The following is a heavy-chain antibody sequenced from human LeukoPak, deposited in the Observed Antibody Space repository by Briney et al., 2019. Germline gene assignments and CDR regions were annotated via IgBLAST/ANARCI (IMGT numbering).Heavy chain of an antibody. Sequence: PGRSLRLSCAASGFSFSSYGMHWVRQAPGKGLEWVSAISGSGGSTYYADSVKGRFTISRDNSKNTLYLQMNSLRAEDTAVYYCAKETYYYDSSGFVNPHFDYWGQGTLVTVSS. CDR2: ISGSGGST. CDR1: GFSFSSYG. D-gene: IGHD3-22*01. J-gene: IGHJ4*02. CDR3: AKETYYYDSSGFVNPHFDY. V-gene: IGHV3-23*01.